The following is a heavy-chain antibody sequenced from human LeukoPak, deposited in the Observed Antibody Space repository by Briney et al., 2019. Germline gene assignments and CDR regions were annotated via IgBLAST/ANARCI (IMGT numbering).Heavy chain of an antibody. CDR2: INSDGSST. J-gene: IGHJ6*04. CDR3: ARDSRPYYYDSSGYALNV. V-gene: IGHV3-74*01. Sequence: PGGSLRLPCAASGFTFSSYWMHWVRQAPGKGLVWVSRINSDGSSTSYADSVKGRFTISRDNAKNTLYLQMNSLRAEDTAVYYCARDSRPYYYDSSGYALNVWGKGTTVTISS. D-gene: IGHD3-22*01. CDR1: GFTFSSYW.